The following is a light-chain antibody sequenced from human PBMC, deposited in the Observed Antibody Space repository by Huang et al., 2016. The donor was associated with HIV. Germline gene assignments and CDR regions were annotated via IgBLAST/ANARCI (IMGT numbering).Light chain of an antibody. Sequence: EIPLTQSPATLFLSPGERATLSCRASQSVSSYLAWYQQKPGQAPRLLIDDTSNRATGIPARFSGSGSGTDFTLTISSLEPEDFAVYYCQQRSDWPLTFGGGTKVEIK. V-gene: IGKV3-11*01. CDR3: QQRSDWPLT. CDR1: QSVSSY. CDR2: DTS. J-gene: IGKJ4*01.